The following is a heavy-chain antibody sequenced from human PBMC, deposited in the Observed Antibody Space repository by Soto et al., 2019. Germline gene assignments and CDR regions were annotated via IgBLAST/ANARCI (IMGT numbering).Heavy chain of an antibody. D-gene: IGHD6-19*01. CDR1: GGTFSNYA. Sequence: QVQLVQSGAEVKKPGSSVKVSCKASGGTFSNYAITWVRRAPGQGPGWMGGIIPILGTANYAQKFQGRVTITADESTTTAYMELSSLRSEDTAVYYCAQTLGSAVSGPGRFDLWGRGTLVTVSS. CDR3: AQTLGSAVSGPGRFDL. V-gene: IGHV1-69*12. J-gene: IGHJ2*01. CDR2: IIPILGTA.